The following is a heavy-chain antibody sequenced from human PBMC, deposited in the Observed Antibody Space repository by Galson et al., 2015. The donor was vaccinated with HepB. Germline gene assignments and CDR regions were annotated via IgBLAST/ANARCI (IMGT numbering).Heavy chain of an antibody. CDR3: ARQYDSSGFYAY. CDR1: GVTFSSHA. V-gene: IGHV1-69*13. D-gene: IGHD3-22*01. J-gene: IGHJ4*02. CDR2: IIPMFRTA. Sequence: SVKVSCKASGVTFSSHAISWVRQAPGHGLEWMRGIIPMFRTANYAQKFQGRVTISADESTSTAYMELSSLTSEDTAVYYCARQYDSSGFYAYWGQGTLVTVSS.